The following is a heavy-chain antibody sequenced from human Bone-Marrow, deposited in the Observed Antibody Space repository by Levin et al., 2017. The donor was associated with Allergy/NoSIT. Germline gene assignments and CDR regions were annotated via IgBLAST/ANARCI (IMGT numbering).Heavy chain of an antibody. J-gene: IGHJ4*02. Sequence: GGSLRLSCAASGFTFSSYAMSWVRQAPGKGLEWVSAISSSGGSTYYADSVKGRFTISRDNSKNTLYLQMNSLRAEDTAVYYCAKDPPCGSYDSSGYDLPAISFDYWGQGTLVTVSS. CDR2: ISSSGGST. CDR1: GFTFSSYA. CDR3: AKDPPCGSYDSSGYDLPAISFDY. D-gene: IGHD3-22*01. V-gene: IGHV3-23*01.